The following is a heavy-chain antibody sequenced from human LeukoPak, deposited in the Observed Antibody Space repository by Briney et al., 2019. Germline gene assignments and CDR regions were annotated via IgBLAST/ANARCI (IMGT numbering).Heavy chain of an antibody. CDR1: GGSISSGGYY. D-gene: IGHD3-3*01. Sequence: PSETLSLTCTVSGGSISSGGYYWSWIRQPPGKGLEWIGYIYHSGSTYYNPSLKSRVTISVDRSKNQFSLELSSVTAADTAVYYCARDQLNTGFWSGYSSHGFDYWGQGTLVTVSS. J-gene: IGHJ4*02. CDR3: ARDQLNTGFWSGYSSHGFDY. CDR2: IYHSGST. V-gene: IGHV4-30-2*01.